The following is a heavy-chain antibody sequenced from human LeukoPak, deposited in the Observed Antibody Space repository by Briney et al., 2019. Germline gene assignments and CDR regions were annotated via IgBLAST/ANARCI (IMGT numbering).Heavy chain of an antibody. V-gene: IGHV4-61*08. CDR3: ARKRATVTTWYFDL. D-gene: IGHD4-17*01. J-gene: IGHJ2*01. CDR1: GGSISSGGYY. CDR2: IYYSGST. Sequence: PSETLSLTCTVSGGSISSGGYYWSWIRKHPGKGLEWIGYIYYSGSTNYNPSLKSRVTISVDTSKNQFSLKLSSVTAADTAVYYCARKRATVTTWYFDLWGRGTLVTVSS.